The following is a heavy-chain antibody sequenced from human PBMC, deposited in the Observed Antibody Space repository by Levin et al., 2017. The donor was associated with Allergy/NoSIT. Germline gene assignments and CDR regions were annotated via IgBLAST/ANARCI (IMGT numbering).Heavy chain of an antibody. Sequence: PSETLSLTCTVSGGSISSSNWWSWVRQPPGKGLEWIGEIYHSGSTNYNPSLKSRVSISVEKSQNQFSLKLSSVTAADTAVYYCAKDRGNYDSSGYYFDYWGQGTLVTVSS. CDR3: AKDRGNYDSSGYYFDY. V-gene: IGHV4-4*02. CDR1: GGSISSSNW. D-gene: IGHD3-22*01. CDR2: IYHSGST. J-gene: IGHJ4*02.